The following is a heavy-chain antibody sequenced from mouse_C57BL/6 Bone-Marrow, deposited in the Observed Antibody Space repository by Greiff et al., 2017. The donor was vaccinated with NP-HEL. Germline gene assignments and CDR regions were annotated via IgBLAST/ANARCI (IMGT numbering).Heavy chain of an antibody. J-gene: IGHJ4*01. CDR1: GFNIKDDY. CDR2: IDPENGDT. Sequence: EVQLQESGAELVRPGASVKLSCTASGFNIKDDYMHWVKQRPEQGLEWIGWIDPENGDTEYASKFQGKATITADTSSNTAYLQLSSLTSEDTAVYYCTTFTMDYWGQGTSVTVSS. V-gene: IGHV14-4*01. CDR3: TTFTMDY.